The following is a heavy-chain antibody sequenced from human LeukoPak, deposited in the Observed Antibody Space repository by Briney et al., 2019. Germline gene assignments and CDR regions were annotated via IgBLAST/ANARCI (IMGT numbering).Heavy chain of an antibody. V-gene: IGHV3-23*01. CDR3: AKSGYNRFDY. CDR2: ISGGDGTT. J-gene: IGHJ4*02. D-gene: IGHD5-24*01. Sequence: VGSLSLSCAASVLASSGSTLGTVRQAPQKRLEWVSNISGGDGTTYYADSVEGWFTIFRDNSKNTLYMQMKSLRADDKAVYYCAKSGYNRFDYWGQGTLVKVSS. CDR1: VLASSGST.